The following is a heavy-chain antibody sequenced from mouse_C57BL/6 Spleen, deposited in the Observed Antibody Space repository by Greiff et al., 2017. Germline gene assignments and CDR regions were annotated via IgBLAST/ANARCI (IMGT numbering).Heavy chain of an antibody. D-gene: IGHD1-1*01. CDR1: GYTFTSYW. Sequence: QVQLQQPGAELVRPGSSVKLSCKASGYTFTSYWMHWVKQRPIQGLEWIGNIDPSDSETHYNQKFKDKATLTVDKSSSTAYMQLSSLTSEDSAVYYCARRGTTVERALDYWGQGTTPTVSS. CDR2: IDPSDSET. V-gene: IGHV1-52*01. J-gene: IGHJ2*01. CDR3: ARRGTTVERALDY.